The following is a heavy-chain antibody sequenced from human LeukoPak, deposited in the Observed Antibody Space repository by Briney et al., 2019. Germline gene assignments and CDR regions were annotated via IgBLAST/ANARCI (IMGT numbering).Heavy chain of an antibody. J-gene: IGHJ5*02. D-gene: IGHD1-20*01. CDR2: IYHSGST. V-gene: IGHV4-31*03. Sequence: PSQTLSLTCTVSGGSISGGGYYWSWIRQHPGKGLEWIGYIYHSGSTNYSPSLKSRLTISVDTSKNQFSLKLSSVTAADTAVYYCAREITAGSNWFDPWGQGTLVTVSS. CDR1: GGSISGGGYY. CDR3: AREITAGSNWFDP.